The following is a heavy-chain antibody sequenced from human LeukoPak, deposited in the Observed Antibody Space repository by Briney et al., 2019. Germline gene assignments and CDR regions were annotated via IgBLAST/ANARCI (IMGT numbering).Heavy chain of an antibody. CDR1: GGTFSSYA. V-gene: IGHV1-69*01. CDR2: IIAIFGTA. J-gene: IGHJ5*02. CDR3: ARDSSGPYNWFDP. D-gene: IGHD6-19*01. Sequence: SVKVSCKASGGTFSSYAISWVRQAPGQGLEWMGGIIAIFGTANYAQKFQGRVTITADESTSTAYMELSSLRSEDTAVYYCARDSSGPYNWFDPWGQGTLVTVSS.